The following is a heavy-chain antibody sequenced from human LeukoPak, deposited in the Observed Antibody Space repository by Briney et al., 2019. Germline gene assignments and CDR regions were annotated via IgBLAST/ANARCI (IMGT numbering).Heavy chain of an antibody. CDR1: GFRTIDYV. CDR3: ARDLHYYVAMDV. CDR2: IDTSSSRI. J-gene: IGHJ6*02. V-gene: IGHV3-48*02. D-gene: IGHD3-10*02. Sequence: GGSLRLSCAASGFRTIDYVMNWVRQAPGKGLEWVSYIDTSSSRIHYADSVKGRFTISRDDAKNSLYLQMNSLRDEDTAVYYCARDLHYYVAMDVWGQGTTVTVSS.